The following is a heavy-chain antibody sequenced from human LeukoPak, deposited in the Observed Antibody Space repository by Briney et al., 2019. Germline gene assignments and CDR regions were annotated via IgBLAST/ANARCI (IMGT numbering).Heavy chain of an antibody. CDR3: AKSWRYYDSSNYYAFDI. J-gene: IGHJ3*02. Sequence: HPGGSLRLSCAASGFTFSSYAMSWVRQAPGKGLEWVSSSGDNTRYADSVKGRFTISRDNSKNTLGLQMNGLRAEDTAVYYCAKSWRYYDSSNYYAFDIWGQGTMVTVSS. CDR2: SGDNT. D-gene: IGHD3-22*01. V-gene: IGHV3-23*01. CDR1: GFTFSSYA.